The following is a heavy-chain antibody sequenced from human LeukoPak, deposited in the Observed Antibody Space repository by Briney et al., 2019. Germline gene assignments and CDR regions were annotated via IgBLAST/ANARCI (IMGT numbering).Heavy chain of an antibody. D-gene: IGHD2-2*01. CDR1: GGSFSGYY. V-gene: IGHV4-34*01. Sequence: SETLSLTCAVYGGSFSGYYWSWIRQPPGKGLEWIGEINHSGSTNYNPSLKSRVTKSVDTSKNQFSLKLSSVTAADTAVYYCARGPIFSPYCSITSCYWLLLARYYYSGMDVWGQGTTVTVSS. J-gene: IGHJ6*02. CDR2: INHSGST. CDR3: ARGPIFSPYCSITSCYWLLLARYYYSGMDV.